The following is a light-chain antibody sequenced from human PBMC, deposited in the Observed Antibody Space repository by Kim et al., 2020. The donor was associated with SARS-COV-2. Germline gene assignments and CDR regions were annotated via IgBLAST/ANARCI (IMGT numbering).Light chain of an antibody. CDR2: EDD. V-gene: IGLV6-57*03. Sequence: GKTVPISCTRSSGSIDDNYVQWYQQRPGGVPTIVIYEDDQGPSGVSDRFSGSIDNSSNSASLTISGLKTEDEADYYCQSYNRTNVVFGGGTQLTVL. CDR1: SGSIDDNY. CDR3: QSYNRTNVV. J-gene: IGLJ2*01.